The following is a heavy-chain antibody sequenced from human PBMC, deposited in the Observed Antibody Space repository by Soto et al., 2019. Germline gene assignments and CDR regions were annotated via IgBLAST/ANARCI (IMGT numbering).Heavy chain of an antibody. CDR1: GGSVSSGSYY. D-gene: IGHD2-21*02. CDR2: MYNTGST. J-gene: IGHJ6*02. V-gene: IGHV4-61*01. Sequence: SETLSLTCTVSGGSVSSGSYYWSWIRQPPGKGLEWIGYMYNTGSTIYNPSLKSRVTISVDTSKNQFSLKLNSVTAADTAVYYCARDLWGYCGTDCYPLDVWGQGTTVTVSS. CDR3: ARDLWGYCGTDCYPLDV.